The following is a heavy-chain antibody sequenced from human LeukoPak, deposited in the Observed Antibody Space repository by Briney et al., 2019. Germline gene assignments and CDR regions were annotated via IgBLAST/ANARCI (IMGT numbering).Heavy chain of an antibody. CDR3: AKGVGGAAAGNGMDV. CDR2: ISGSGGST. Sequence: GGSLRLSCAASEFTFSTYAMSWVRQAPGKGLEWVSSISGSGGSTYYADPVKGRFTISRDNSINTLYLQMNSLRVEDTAVYYCAKGVGGAAAGNGMDVWGQGTTVTVSS. D-gene: IGHD6-13*01. CDR1: EFTFSTYA. J-gene: IGHJ6*02. V-gene: IGHV3-23*01.